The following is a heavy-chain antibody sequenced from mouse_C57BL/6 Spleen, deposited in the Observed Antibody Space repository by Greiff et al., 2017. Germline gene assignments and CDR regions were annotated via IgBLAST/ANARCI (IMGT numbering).Heavy chain of an antibody. CDR1: GYAFSSSW. CDR2: IYPGDGDT. J-gene: IGHJ1*03. V-gene: IGHV1-82*01. D-gene: IGHD1-1*01. CDR3: ARDYGSSYNWDCDV. Sequence: VKLQESGPELVKPGASVKISCKASGYAFSSSWMNWVKQRPGKGLEWIGRIYPGDGDTNYNGKFKGKATLTADKSSSTAYMQLSSLTSEDSAVYFWARDYGSSYNWDCDVWGTGTTVTVSS.